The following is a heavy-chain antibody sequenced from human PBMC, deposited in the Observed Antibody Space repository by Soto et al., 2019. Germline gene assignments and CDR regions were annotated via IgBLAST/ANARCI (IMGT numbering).Heavy chain of an antibody. V-gene: IGHV1-18*04. CDR1: GYTFTSYG. J-gene: IGHJ2*01. CDR3: ARDQFGGFGLWYFDL. CDR2: ISAYNGNT. D-gene: IGHD3-10*01. Sequence: QVQLVQSGAEVKKPGASVKVSCKASGYTFTSYGISWVRQAPGQGLEWMGWISAYNGNTNYAQKLQGRVTMTTDTSSSTAYRELRSLRSDDTAVYYCARDQFGGFGLWYFDLWGRGTLVTVSS.